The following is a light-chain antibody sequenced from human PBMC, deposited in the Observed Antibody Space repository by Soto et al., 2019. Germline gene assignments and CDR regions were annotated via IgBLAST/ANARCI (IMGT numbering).Light chain of an antibody. J-gene: IGLJ2*01. CDR2: KDS. Sequence: SYELTQPPSVSVSLGQMARITCSGEALPKKYAYWYQQKPGQFPVLVIYKDSERPSGIPERFSGSSSGTIVTLTISGVQAEDEADYYCLSADSSGTRGFGGGTKVTVL. CDR1: ALPKKY. V-gene: IGLV3-16*01. CDR3: LSADSSGTRG.